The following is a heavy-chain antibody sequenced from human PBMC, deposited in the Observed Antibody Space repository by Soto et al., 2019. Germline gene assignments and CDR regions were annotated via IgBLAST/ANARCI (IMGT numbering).Heavy chain of an antibody. D-gene: IGHD3-3*01. CDR1: GFTFSSYA. CDR3: ANSNILEWLSLGLPKEYFQH. J-gene: IGHJ1*01. V-gene: IGHV3-23*01. Sequence: GSLRLSCAASGFTFSSYAMSWVRQAPGKGLEWVSAISGSGGSTYYADSVKGRFAISRDNSKNTLYLQMNSLRAEDTAVYYCANSNILEWLSLGLPKEYFQHWGQGTLVTVSS. CDR2: ISGSGGST.